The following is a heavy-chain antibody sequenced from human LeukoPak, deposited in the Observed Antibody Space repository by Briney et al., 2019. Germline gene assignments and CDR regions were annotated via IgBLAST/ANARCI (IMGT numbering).Heavy chain of an antibody. CDR3: AKEREYCGGDCYALDY. CDR2: ISGSGRTT. J-gene: IGHJ4*02. V-gene: IGHV3-23*01. D-gene: IGHD2-21*02. CDR1: GFSFSTYA. Sequence: GGSLRLSCAASGFSFSTYAMTWVRQAPGKGLEWVSVISGSGRTTYYADSVKGRFTISRDNSENTVYLQMNSLRAEGTALYYCAKEREYCGGDCYALDYWGQGTLVTVSS.